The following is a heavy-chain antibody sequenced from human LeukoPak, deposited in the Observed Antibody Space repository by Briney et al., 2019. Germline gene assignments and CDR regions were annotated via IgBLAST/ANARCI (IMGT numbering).Heavy chain of an antibody. CDR1: GGSISSYY. Sequence: PSETLSLTCTVSGGSISSYYWSWIRQPPGKGLEWISYISSTSKTIYYANSLKGRFTISRDNADNSLFLQINSLRAEDTAVYYCARVLTPHAGRTPSSLDYWGQGTLVTVSS. J-gene: IGHJ4*02. D-gene: IGHD2-15*01. CDR3: ARVLTPHAGRTPSSLDY. V-gene: IGHV3-48*01. CDR2: ISSTSKTI.